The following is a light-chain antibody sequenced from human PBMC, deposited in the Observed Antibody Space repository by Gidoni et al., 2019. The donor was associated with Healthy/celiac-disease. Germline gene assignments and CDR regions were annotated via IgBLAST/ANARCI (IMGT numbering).Light chain of an antibody. CDR2: QDS. V-gene: IGLV3-1*01. J-gene: IGLJ1*01. Sequence: SYELTQPPSVSVSPGQTAIITCSGEKLGDKYACWYQQKPGQSPVLVIYQDSKRPSGIPERFSGSNSGNTATLTISGTQAMDEADYYCQAWDSSTAVFGTGTKVTVL. CDR1: KLGDKY. CDR3: QAWDSSTAV.